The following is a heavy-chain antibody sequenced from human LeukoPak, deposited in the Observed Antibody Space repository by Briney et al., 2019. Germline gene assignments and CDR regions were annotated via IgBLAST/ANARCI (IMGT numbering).Heavy chain of an antibody. CDR2: IGSGGAIR. J-gene: IGHJ4*02. V-gene: IGHV3-48*03. D-gene: IGHD6-19*01. CDR3: ALLAVASDFDY. Sequence: GGSLRLSCAVSGFPFSVYEMNWVRQAPGKELEWVSNIGSGGAIRHYSDSVKGRFSISRDNAENSLFLQMNSLRVEDTGIYYCALLAVASDFDYWGQGAPVTVSS. CDR1: GFPFSVYE.